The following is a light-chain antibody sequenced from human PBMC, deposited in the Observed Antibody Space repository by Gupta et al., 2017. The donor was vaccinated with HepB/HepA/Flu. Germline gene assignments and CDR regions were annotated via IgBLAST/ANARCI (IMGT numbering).Light chain of an antibody. Sequence: DIVMTQSPDSLAVSLGERATINCKSSQSVLFSSNNKNYLAWYQQKPGQPPKLLVYWASTRQSGLPDRFSGSGSGTDFTLTISSLQAEDVAVYYCQQYYNTPSTCGHGTKVEIK. J-gene: IGKJ1*01. CDR1: QSVLFSSNNKNY. V-gene: IGKV4-1*01. CDR2: WAS. CDR3: QQYYNTPST.